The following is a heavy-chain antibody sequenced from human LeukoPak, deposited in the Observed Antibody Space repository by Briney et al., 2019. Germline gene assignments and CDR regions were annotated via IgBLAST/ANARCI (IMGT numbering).Heavy chain of an antibody. J-gene: IGHJ3*01. D-gene: IGHD3-3*01. CDR3: ARGGADFWRGGDAFPFDV. CDR2: ISTYYGKT. V-gene: IGHV1-18*01. Sequence: GASVKVSCKASGYTFTDYGISWVRQAPGQGLEWMGWISTYYGKTNYAQNLQGRLTTTTDTSTSTAYMELRSLTSDDTAVYYCARGGADFWRGGDAFPFDVWGQGTMVADSS. CDR1: GYTFTDYG.